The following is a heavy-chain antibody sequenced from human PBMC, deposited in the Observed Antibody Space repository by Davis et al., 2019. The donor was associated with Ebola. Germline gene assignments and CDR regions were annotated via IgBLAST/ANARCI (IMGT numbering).Heavy chain of an antibody. V-gene: IGHV4-4*02. Sequence: GSLRLSCAVSGDSISSSNWWRWVRQPPGKGLEWIGEIYHSGSTNYNPSLKIRVTISVDKSKNQFSLKLSSVTAADTAVYYCARGGRGAFDIWGQGTMVTVSS. CDR1: GDSISSSNW. J-gene: IGHJ3*02. CDR2: IYHSGST. D-gene: IGHD3-16*01. CDR3: ARGGRGAFDI.